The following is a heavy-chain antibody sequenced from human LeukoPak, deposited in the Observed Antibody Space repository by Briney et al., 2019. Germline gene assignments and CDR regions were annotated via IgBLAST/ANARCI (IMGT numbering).Heavy chain of an antibody. Sequence: PSETLSLTCTVSGGSISSYYWSWIRQPPGKGLEWIGYIYHSGSTYYNPSLKSRVTISVDRSKNQFSLKLNSVTAADTAVYYCARRYSSSFAFDYWGQGTLVTVSS. J-gene: IGHJ4*02. D-gene: IGHD6-6*01. CDR2: IYHSGST. CDR3: ARRYSSSFAFDY. CDR1: GGSISSYY. V-gene: IGHV4-59*12.